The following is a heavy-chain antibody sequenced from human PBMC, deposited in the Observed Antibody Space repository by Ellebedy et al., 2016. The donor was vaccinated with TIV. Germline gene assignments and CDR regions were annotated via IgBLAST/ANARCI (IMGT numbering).Heavy chain of an antibody. CDR1: GFTFTTYA. J-gene: IGHJ4*02. Sequence: GESLKISCAASGFTFTTYAMHWVRQAPGKGLVWVAVIGTGGNTFYADSVRGRLTISRENSKNTVFLQMNGLRAEDTAIYYFAKGRAGGSDSSAPRYYFDYWGLGTLVTVSS. V-gene: IGHV3-23*01. D-gene: IGHD3-22*01. CDR3: AKGRAGGSDSSAPRYYFDY. CDR2: IGTGGNT.